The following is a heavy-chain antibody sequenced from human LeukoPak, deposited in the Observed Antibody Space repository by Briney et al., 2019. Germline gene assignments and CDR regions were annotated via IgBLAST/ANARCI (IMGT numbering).Heavy chain of an antibody. V-gene: IGHV4-39*02. Sequence: SETLSLTCTVSGGSISSSSYYWGWIRQPPGKGLEWIGSIHYSGSTYYNASLKSRVTISVNTSKNQFSLKLSSVTAADTAVYYCARDVVAAPGTWDYWGQGTLVTVSS. J-gene: IGHJ4*02. D-gene: IGHD6-13*01. CDR3: ARDVVAAPGTWDY. CDR2: IHYSGST. CDR1: GGSISSSSYY.